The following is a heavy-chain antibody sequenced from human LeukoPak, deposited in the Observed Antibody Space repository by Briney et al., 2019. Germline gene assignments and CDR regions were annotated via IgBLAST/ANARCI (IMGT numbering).Heavy chain of an antibody. J-gene: IGHJ4*02. CDR3: VSAPTYSTTWYSDY. CDR1: GYIFTSYW. CDR2: TYPGGSDT. V-gene: IGHV5-51*01. D-gene: IGHD6-13*01. Sequence: GESLKISCKGSGYIFTSYWIGWVRQLPGKGLEWMGITYPGGSDTRYSPSFEGQVTISADKSISTAYLQWSSLKASDTAMYYCVSAPTYSTTWYSDYWGQGTLVSVSS.